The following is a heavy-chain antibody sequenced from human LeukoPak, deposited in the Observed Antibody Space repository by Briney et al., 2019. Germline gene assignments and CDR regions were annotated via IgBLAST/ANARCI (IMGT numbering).Heavy chain of an antibody. CDR3: ARDPGIMVRGSRRGYDGNYYYMDV. J-gene: IGHJ6*03. V-gene: IGHV4-4*07. Sequence: SETLSLTCTVSGGSINIYYWSWIRQPAGKGLEWIGRIYTSGSTNYNPSLKSRVTMSVGTSKNQFSLKLSSVTAADTAVYYCARDPGIMVRGSRRGYDGNYYYMDVWGKGTTVTISS. CDR2: IYTSGST. CDR1: GGSINIYY. D-gene: IGHD3-10*01.